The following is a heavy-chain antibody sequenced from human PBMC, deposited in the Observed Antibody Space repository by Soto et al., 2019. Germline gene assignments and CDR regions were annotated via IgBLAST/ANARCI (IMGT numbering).Heavy chain of an antibody. V-gene: IGHV4-31*03. CDR2: IYYSGST. Sequence: QVQLQESGPGLVKPSQTLALTCSVSVDSISSAGYYWSWIRQQPGKVLEWIGYIYYSGSTYYNPSHKSRVTISVHPSKNKFSLKLSSVTAADTAVYYCARDGTGGYYHCYYWGQGTMVTVPS. CDR3: ARDGTGGYYHCYY. CDR1: VDSISSAGYY. J-gene: IGHJ4*02. D-gene: IGHD3-22*01.